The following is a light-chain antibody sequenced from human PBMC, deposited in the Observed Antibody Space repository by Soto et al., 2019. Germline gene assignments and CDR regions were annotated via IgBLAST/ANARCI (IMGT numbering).Light chain of an antibody. CDR2: AAS. J-gene: IGKJ2*01. V-gene: IGKV1-39*01. CDR3: QQSYSTHT. Sequence: DIPMTQSPSSLSASVGDRVTITCRASQSISSYLNWYQQKPGKAPKLLIYAASSLQSGVPSRFSGSGSGTEFTLTISSLQPEDFATYYCQQSYSTHTFGQGTKLEIK. CDR1: QSISSY.